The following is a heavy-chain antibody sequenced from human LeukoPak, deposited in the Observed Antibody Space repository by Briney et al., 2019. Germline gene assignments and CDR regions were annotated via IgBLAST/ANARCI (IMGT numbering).Heavy chain of an antibody. J-gene: IGHJ4*02. CDR1: GFTFSSYT. V-gene: IGHV3-23*01. Sequence: PGGSLRLSCAASGFTFSSYTMHWVRQAPGKGLEWISSISGGSSTIYYADSVKGRFTISRDNSKNTLYLQINNPRVEDTAVYYCAKRYYDFPLDYWGQGTLVTVSS. CDR3: AKRYYDFPLDY. D-gene: IGHD3-3*01. CDR2: ISGGSSTI.